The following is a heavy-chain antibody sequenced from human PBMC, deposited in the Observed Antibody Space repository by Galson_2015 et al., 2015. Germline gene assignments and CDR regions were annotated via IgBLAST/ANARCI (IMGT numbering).Heavy chain of an antibody. CDR2: IYSGGST. V-gene: IGHV3-53*01. CDR3: ARAEDILTGYYLDY. J-gene: IGHJ4*02. CDR1: GFTVSSNY. Sequence: SLRLSCAASGFTVSSNYMSWVRQAPGKGLEWVSVIYSGGSTYYADSVKGRFTISRDNSKNTLYLQMNSLRAEDTAVYYCARAEDILTGYYLDYWGQGTLVTVSS. D-gene: IGHD3-9*01.